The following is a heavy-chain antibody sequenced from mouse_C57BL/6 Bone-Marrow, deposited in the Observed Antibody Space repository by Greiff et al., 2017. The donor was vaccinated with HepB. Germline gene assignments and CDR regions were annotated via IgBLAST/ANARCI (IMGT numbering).Heavy chain of an antibody. CDR3: TLLYDGYYGGAMDY. V-gene: IGHV6-6*01. Sequence: EVKLVESGGGLVQPGGSMKLSCAASGFTFSDSWMDWVRQSPEKGLEWVAEIRNKANNHATYYAESVKGRFTISRDDSKSSVYLQMNSLRAEDTGIYYCTLLYDGYYGGAMDYWGQGTSVTVAS. J-gene: IGHJ4*01. CDR1: GFTFSDSW. D-gene: IGHD2-3*01. CDR2: IRNKANNHAT.